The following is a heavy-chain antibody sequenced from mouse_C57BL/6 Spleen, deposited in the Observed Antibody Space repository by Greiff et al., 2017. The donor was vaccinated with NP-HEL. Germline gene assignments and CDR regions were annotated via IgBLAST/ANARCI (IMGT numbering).Heavy chain of an antibody. CDR1: GFTFSDYG. Sequence: EVQGVESGGGLVQPGGSLKLSCAASGFTFSDYGMAWVRQAPRKGPEWVAFISNLAYSIYYADTVTGRFTISRENAKNTLYLEMSSLRSEDTAMYYCARRKTAQATGAMDYWGQGTSVTVSS. V-gene: IGHV5-15*01. CDR3: ARRKTAQATGAMDY. D-gene: IGHD3-2*02. CDR2: ISNLAYSI. J-gene: IGHJ4*01.